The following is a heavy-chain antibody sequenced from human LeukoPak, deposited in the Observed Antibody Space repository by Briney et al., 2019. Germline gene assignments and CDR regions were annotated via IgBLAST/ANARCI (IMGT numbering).Heavy chain of an antibody. CDR1: GFTFDDYA. Sequence: GGSLRLSCAASGFTFDDYAMHWVRQAPGKGLEWVSLISGDGGSTYYADSVKGRFTISRDNSKNSLYLQMNSLRTEDTALYYCAKDIAPSSSWLGFDYWGQGTLVTVSS. D-gene: IGHD6-13*01. V-gene: IGHV3-43*02. CDR3: AKDIAPSSSWLGFDY. CDR2: ISGDGGST. J-gene: IGHJ4*02.